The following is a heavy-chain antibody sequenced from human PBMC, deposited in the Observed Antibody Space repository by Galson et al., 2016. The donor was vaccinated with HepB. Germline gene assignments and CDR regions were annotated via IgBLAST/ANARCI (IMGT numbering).Heavy chain of an antibody. J-gene: IGHJ4*02. CDR2: ISYDGSKK. V-gene: IGHV3-30*18. CDR1: GFTFSNYA. Sequence: SLRLSCAVSGFTFSNYAMTWVRQAPGKGLEWVAGISYDGSKKYYADSVKGRLTISRDNSKNTLYLQMNSLRAEDTAVYYCAKDATDISGYFYRLGLLDNWGQGTLVTVSS. CDR3: AKDATDISGYFYRLGLLDN. D-gene: IGHD3-22*01.